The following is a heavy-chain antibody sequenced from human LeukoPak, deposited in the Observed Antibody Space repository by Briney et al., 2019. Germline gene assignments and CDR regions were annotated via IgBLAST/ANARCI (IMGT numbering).Heavy chain of an antibody. CDR2: LDYSWCT. J-gene: IGHJ6*03. Sequence: PSETLSLTCTVSVGSISRYYWSCIPDPPGKGLERMAYLDYSWCTNYNPCLKSRVTISVDPSKNQFSLKLSSVTAADTAVDYGARGGAVGHYYYYMDCLGKGSTVTVSS. CDR3: ARGGAVGHYYYYMDC. V-gene: IGHV4-59*01. CDR1: VGSISRYY. D-gene: IGHD6-19*01.